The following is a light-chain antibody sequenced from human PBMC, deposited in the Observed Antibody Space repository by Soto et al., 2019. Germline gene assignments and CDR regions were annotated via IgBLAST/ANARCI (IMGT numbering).Light chain of an antibody. CDR3: GTWDSSLSVV. V-gene: IGLV1-51*02. Sequence: QSVLTQPPSVSAAPGQKVTISCSGSSSNIGNNYVSWYQQLPGTAPKLLIYENNKRPSGIPDRFSGSKSGTSATLGITGLQTGDEADYYCGTWDSSLSVVFGGGTKLT. CDR1: SSNIGNNY. CDR2: ENN. J-gene: IGLJ2*01.